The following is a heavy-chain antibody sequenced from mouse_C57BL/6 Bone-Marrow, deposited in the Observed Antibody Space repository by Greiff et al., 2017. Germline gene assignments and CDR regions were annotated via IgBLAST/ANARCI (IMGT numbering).Heavy chain of an antibody. Sequence: QVQLQQSGAELMKPGASVKLSCKATGYTFTGYWIEWVKQRPGHGLEWIGEILPGSGSTNYNEKFKGKATFPADTSSNTAYMQLSSLTTEDSAIYYCARRSSGYLFAYWGQGTLVTVSA. CDR1: GYTFTGYW. CDR2: ILPGSGST. V-gene: IGHV1-9*01. CDR3: ARRSSGYLFAY. D-gene: IGHD3-2*02. J-gene: IGHJ3*01.